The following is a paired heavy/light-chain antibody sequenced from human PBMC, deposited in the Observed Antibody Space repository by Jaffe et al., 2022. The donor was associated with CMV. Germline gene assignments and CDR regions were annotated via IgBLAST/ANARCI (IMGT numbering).Heavy chain of an antibody. CDR2: IKDSGVT. Sequence: QVQLQQSGPGLLKPSETLSLTCAVYGGSFSGFYWTWIRQPPGKGLEWIGEIKDSGVTTYNPSLKSRVTISVDTSKNQFSLRLKSVTAADTAVYYCARGSYSDNTVKRYDPGWLGPWGQGTLATVSS. CDR3: ARGSYSDNTVKRYDPGWLGP. J-gene: IGHJ5*02. CDR1: GGSFSGFY. D-gene: IGHD3-16*01. V-gene: IGHV4-34*01.
Light chain of an antibody. CDR3: AAWDDNLSGLV. CDR1: SSNIGRNS. CDR2: MND. Sequence: QSVLTQPPAASGTPGQRVTISCSGSSSNIGRNSACWYQQFPGTAPKLLIYMNDRRPSGVPDRFSGSRSGTSASLAISGLQSEDEADYYCAAWDDNLSGLVFGGGTELTVL. J-gene: IGLJ3*02. V-gene: IGLV1-47*01.